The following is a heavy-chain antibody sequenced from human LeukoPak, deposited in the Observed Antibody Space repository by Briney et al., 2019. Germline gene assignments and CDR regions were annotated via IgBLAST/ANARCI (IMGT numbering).Heavy chain of an antibody. Sequence: SETLSLTCTVSGGSISSYYWSWIRQPPGKGLEWIGYIYYSGIVNYSPSLKSRVTISVDTSKNQFSLNLSSVTAADTAVYYCARGTTSIAAAPGIWGQGTMVTVSS. CDR1: GGSISSYY. CDR2: IYYSGIV. D-gene: IGHD6-13*01. J-gene: IGHJ3*02. CDR3: ARGTTSIAAAPGI. V-gene: IGHV4-59*01.